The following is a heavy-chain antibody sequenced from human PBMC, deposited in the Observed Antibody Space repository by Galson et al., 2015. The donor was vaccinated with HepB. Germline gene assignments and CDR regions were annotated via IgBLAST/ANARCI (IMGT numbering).Heavy chain of an antibody. V-gene: IGHV4-31*03. Sequence: TLSLTCTVSGGSISSGGYYWNWIRQHPGKGLEWIGYIYYSGSTYYNPSLKSRVTISVDTSKNQFSLKLSSVTAADTAVYYCARMGLYDPDDAFDIWGQGTMVTVSS. J-gene: IGHJ3*02. CDR2: IYYSGST. CDR3: ARMGLYDPDDAFDI. D-gene: IGHD3-22*01. CDR1: GGSISSGGYY.